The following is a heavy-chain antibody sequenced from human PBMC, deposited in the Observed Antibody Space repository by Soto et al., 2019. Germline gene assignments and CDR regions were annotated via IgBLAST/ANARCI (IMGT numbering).Heavy chain of an antibody. CDR2: SSNSGTYT. CDR3: ARSGDNYNFLDY. CDR1: GFTFSDYY. Sequence: GGSLRLSCVASGFTFSDYYMSWVRQAPGKGLEWLSYSSNSGTYTKYAGSVKGRFSISRDNAKNSLYLQINSLRGEDTAIYYCARSGDNYNFLDYWGQGTPVTVSS. D-gene: IGHD3-3*01. V-gene: IGHV3-11*06. J-gene: IGHJ4*02.